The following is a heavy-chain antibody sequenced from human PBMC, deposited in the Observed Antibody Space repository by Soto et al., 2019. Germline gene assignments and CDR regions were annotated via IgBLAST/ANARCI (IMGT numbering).Heavy chain of an antibody. CDR2: IKPDESEK. Sequence: EVQLVESGGGLVQPGGSLRLSCTASGFTFSDSWMTWVRQAPEKGLEWVARIKPDESEKKYADSVKGRFSISRDNAKNSMYLQMDSLRCEDTAVYYCVRGGSNYASWGQGTLVTVSS. D-gene: IGHD4-4*01. CDR1: GFTFSDSW. V-gene: IGHV3-7*01. J-gene: IGHJ5*02. CDR3: VRGGSNYAS.